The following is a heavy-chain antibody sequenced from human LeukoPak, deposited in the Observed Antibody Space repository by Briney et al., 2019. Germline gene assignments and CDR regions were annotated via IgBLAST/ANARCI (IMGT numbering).Heavy chain of an antibody. CDR3: ARDRALYGWFDP. D-gene: IGHD2-8*01. J-gene: IGHJ5*02. CDR2: INHSGST. Sequence: SETLSLTCTVSAYSISSGYYWGWIRQPPGKGLEWIGEINHSGSTNYNPSLKSRVTISVDTSKNQFSLKLSSVTAADTAVYYCARDRALYGWFDPWGQGTLVTVSS. V-gene: IGHV4-38-2*02. CDR1: AYSISSGYY.